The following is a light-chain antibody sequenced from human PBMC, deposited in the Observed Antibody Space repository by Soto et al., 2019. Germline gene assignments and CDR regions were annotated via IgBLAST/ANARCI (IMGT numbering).Light chain of an antibody. CDR2: GTS. J-gene: IGKJ1*01. CDR1: QTVGSDY. CDR3: QQYRTSTQT. Sequence: EIVLTQSPGTLSLSPGESATLSCRASQTVGSDYLAWYQQRPGQAPRLLIYGTSSRATGIPDRFSGSGSGTDFNLTISRLEPEDFAVYYCQQYRTSTQTFGQGTKVEIK. V-gene: IGKV3-20*01.